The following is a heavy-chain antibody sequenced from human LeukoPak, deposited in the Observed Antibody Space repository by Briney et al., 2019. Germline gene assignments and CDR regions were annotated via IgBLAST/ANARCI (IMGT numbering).Heavy chain of an antibody. CDR2: IYYSGST. Sequence: SETLSLTCTVSGGSISSSSYYWGWIRQPPGKGLEWIGSIYYSGSTYYNPSLKSRVTISVDTSKNQFSLKLSSVTAADTAVYYCARAHYSSSSALDYWGQGTLVTVSS. V-gene: IGHV4-39*07. D-gene: IGHD6-6*01. CDR1: GGSISSSSYY. J-gene: IGHJ4*02. CDR3: ARAHYSSSSALDY.